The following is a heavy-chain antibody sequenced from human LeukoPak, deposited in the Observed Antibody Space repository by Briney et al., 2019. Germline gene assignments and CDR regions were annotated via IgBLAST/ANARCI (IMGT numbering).Heavy chain of an antibody. J-gene: IGHJ4*02. D-gene: IGHD3-10*01. CDR1: GFTFSSYA. CDR2: ISGSGGST. Sequence: GGSLRLSCAASGFTFSSYAMSWVRQAPGKGLEWVSAISGSGGSTYYADSVKGRFTISRDNSENTLYLQMNSLRAEDTAVYYCAKASRISMVRGAFDYWGQGTLVTVSS. CDR3: AKASRISMVRGAFDY. V-gene: IGHV3-23*01.